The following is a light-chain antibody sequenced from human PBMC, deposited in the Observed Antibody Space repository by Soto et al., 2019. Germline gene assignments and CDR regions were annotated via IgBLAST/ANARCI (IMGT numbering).Light chain of an antibody. CDR2: AAI. Sequence: IQMTQSPSSVSASVGDRVTITCRAGQTITTYLNWYQHKPGKAPKLLIYAAISLQSGVPSRLSGSGSGTDFTLTISSLQPEDFATYYCQQTYSTPHTFGQGTK. V-gene: IGKV1-39*01. CDR3: QQTYSTPHT. J-gene: IGKJ2*01. CDR1: QTITTY.